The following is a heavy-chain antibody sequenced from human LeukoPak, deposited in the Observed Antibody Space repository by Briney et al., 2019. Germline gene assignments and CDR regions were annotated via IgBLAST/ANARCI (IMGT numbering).Heavy chain of an antibody. Sequence: PSETLSLTCAVYGGSFSGYYWSWIRQPPGKGLEWIGYIYYSGSTNYNPSLKSRVTISVDTSKNQFSLKLSSVTAADTAVYYCARRLAVAGYDYYYYGMDVWGQGTTVTVSS. D-gene: IGHD6-19*01. CDR3: ARRLAVAGYDYYYYGMDV. V-gene: IGHV4-59*01. CDR1: GGSFSGYY. J-gene: IGHJ6*02. CDR2: IYYSGST.